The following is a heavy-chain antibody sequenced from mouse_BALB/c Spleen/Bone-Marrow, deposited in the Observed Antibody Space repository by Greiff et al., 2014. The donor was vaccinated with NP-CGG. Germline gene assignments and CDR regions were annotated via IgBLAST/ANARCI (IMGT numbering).Heavy chain of an antibody. CDR2: IWAGGST. J-gene: IGHJ3*01. CDR3: ARASDSSGYGFAY. D-gene: IGHD3-2*01. CDR1: GFSLTSYG. V-gene: IGHV2-9*02. Sequence: LQESGPGLVAPSQSLSITCTVSGFSLTSYGVHWVRQPPGKGLEWLGVIWAGGSTNYNSALMSRLSISKDNSKSQVFLKMNSLQTDDTAMYYCARASDSSGYGFAYWGQGTLVTVSA.